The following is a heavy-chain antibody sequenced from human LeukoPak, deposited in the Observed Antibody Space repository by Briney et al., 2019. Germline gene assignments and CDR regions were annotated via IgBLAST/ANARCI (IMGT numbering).Heavy chain of an antibody. Sequence: ASVKVSCKASGYTFTSYDINWVRQATGQGLEWTGWMNPNSGNTGCAQKFQGRVTMTRNTSISTAYMELSSLRSEDTAVYYCARRVSSWNYQTAEYFQHWGQGTLVTVSS. V-gene: IGHV1-8*01. D-gene: IGHD1-7*01. CDR2: MNPNSGNT. J-gene: IGHJ1*01. CDR3: ARRVSSWNYQTAEYFQH. CDR1: GYTFTSYD.